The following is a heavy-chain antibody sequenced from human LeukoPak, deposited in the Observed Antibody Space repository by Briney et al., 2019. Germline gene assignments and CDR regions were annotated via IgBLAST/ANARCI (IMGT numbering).Heavy chain of an antibody. Sequence: ASVKVSCKASGGTFSSYAISWVRQAPGQGLEWMGGIIPIFGTANYAQKFQGRVTITTDESTSTAYMELSSLRSEDTAVYYCARGKVRDYYDSSGYYSAHWFDLWGQGTLVTVSS. CDR2: IIPIFGTA. CDR1: GGTFSSYA. D-gene: IGHD3-22*01. CDR3: ARGKVRDYYDSSGYYSAHWFDL. V-gene: IGHV1-69*05. J-gene: IGHJ5*02.